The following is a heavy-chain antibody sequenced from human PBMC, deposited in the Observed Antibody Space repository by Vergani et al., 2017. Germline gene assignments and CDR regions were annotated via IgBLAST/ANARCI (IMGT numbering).Heavy chain of an antibody. Sequence: QAQLVQSGAEVKEPGASVKVSCKASGYTFNNSGISWVRQAPGQGLEWMGWISAYNGNTNYAQKVQGRLTLTTDTPTSTAYMELRSLRSDDTAVYFCARETQPGGWFDPWGQGTLVTVSS. J-gene: IGHJ5*02. V-gene: IGHV1-18*04. CDR2: ISAYNGNT. CDR1: GYTFNNSG. D-gene: IGHD3-10*01. CDR3: ARETQPGGWFDP.